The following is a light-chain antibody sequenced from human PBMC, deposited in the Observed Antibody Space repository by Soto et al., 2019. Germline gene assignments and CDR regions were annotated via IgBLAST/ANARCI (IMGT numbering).Light chain of an antibody. J-gene: IGKJ1*01. CDR1: QSVSSY. CDR3: QQRSNWPRT. CDR2: DAS. Sequence: EIVLTQSPATLSWSPGERATLSCRASQSVSSYLAWYQQKPGQAPRLLIYDASNRATGIPARFSGSGSGTDFTLTISSLETEDFAVYYCQQRSNWPRTCGQGTKMEIK. V-gene: IGKV3-11*01.